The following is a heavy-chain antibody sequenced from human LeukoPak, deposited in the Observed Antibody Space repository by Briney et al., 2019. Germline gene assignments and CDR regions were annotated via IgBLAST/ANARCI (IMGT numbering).Heavy chain of an antibody. Sequence: SGTLSLTCGVSGGSISSTSWWSWVRQPPGQGLEWIGEISLSRLTNYNPSLKSRVTMSLDKSKNHLSLNLTSVTAADTAVYYCSRESGAFSPFGYWGQGTLVTVSS. CDR1: GGSISSTSW. CDR3: SRESGAFSPFGY. CDR2: ISLSRLT. V-gene: IGHV4-4*02. D-gene: IGHD1-26*01. J-gene: IGHJ4*02.